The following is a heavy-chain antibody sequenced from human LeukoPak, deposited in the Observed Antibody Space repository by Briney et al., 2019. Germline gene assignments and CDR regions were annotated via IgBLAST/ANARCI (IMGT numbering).Heavy chain of an antibody. V-gene: IGHV3-30*18. Sequence: PGGSLRLSCAASGFTFSSYGMHWVRQAPGKGLEWVAVISYDGSNKYYADSVKGRFTISRDNSKNTLYLQMNSLRAEDTAVYYCAKGRVATIGVDYWGQGTLVTVSS. CDR1: GFTFSSYG. CDR3: AKGRVATIGVDY. D-gene: IGHD5-12*01. CDR2: ISYDGSNK. J-gene: IGHJ4*02.